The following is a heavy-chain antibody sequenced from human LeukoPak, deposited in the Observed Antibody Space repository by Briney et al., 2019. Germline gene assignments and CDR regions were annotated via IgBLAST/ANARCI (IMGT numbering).Heavy chain of an antibody. CDR1: GGSISSYY. CDR2: IYYSGST. CDR3: AREGGDTMVRGVRYALDI. J-gene: IGHJ3*02. Sequence: SETLSLTCTVSGGSISSYYWGWIRQPPGKGLEWIGSIYYSGSTYYNPSLKSRVTISVDTSKNQFSLKLSSVTAADTAVYYCAREGGDTMVRGVRYALDIWGQGTMVTVSS. D-gene: IGHD3-10*01. V-gene: IGHV4-39*07.